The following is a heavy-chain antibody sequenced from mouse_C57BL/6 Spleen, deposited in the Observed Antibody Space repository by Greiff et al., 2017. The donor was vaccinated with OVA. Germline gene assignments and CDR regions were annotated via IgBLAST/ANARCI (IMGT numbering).Heavy chain of an antibody. CDR2: IYPGDGDN. CDR3: ASYYSTFAY. V-gene: IGHV1-82*01. CDR1: GYAFSSSW. D-gene: IGHD2-5*01. J-gene: IGHJ3*01. Sequence: VKLLESGPELVKPGASVKISCKASGYAFSSSWMNWVTQRPGKGLEWIGRIYPGDGDNNYNGKFKGKAPLTADKSSSTAYMQLSILTSEDSAVYVCASYYSTFAYWGQGTLVTVSA.